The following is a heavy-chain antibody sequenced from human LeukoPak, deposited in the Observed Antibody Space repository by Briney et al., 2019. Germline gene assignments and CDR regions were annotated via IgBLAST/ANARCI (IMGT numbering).Heavy chain of an antibody. CDR1: GGTFSSYA. CDR2: IIPIFGTA. D-gene: IGHD1-7*01. V-gene: IGHV1-69*05. CDR3: ARDNYAGANWFDP. Sequence: SEKVSCKASGGTFSSYAISWVRQAPGQGLEWMGGIIPIFGTANYAQKFQGRVTITTDESTSTAYMELSSLRSEDTAVYYCARDNYAGANWFDPWGQGTLVTVSS. J-gene: IGHJ5*02.